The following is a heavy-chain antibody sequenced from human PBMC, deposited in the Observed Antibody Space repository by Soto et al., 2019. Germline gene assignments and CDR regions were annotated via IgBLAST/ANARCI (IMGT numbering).Heavy chain of an antibody. CDR2: IKEDGSER. V-gene: IGHV3-7*01. Sequence: PGGSLRLSCAGSGFTFSTYWMTWVRQAPGKGLEWVANIKEDGSERYYVDSVKGRFTISRDNAKNSLYLQMNSLRAEDTAVYYCVGGNGFDYWGQGTLVTVS. CDR3: VGGNGFDY. CDR1: GFTFSTYW. D-gene: IGHD5-12*01. J-gene: IGHJ4*02.